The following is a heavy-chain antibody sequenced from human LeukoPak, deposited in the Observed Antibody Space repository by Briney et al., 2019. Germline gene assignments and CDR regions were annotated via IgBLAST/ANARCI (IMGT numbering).Heavy chain of an antibody. CDR1: GASISRTNFH. J-gene: IGHJ4*02. V-gene: IGHV4-39*07. CDR3: ARVTYSIFDY. D-gene: IGHD2-21*01. CDR2: IYHTGST. Sequence: PSEALSLTCTVSGASISRTNFHWGWIRQAPGKGLEWIGSIYHTGSTFYNPSLKSRLTISVDSSMNQFSLKMRFVTAADTAVYYCARVTYSIFDYWGQGTLVTVSS.